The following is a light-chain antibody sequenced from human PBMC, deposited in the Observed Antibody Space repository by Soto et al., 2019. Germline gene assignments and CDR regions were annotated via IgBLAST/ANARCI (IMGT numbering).Light chain of an antibody. CDR1: SGQSSYA. Sequence: QLVLTQSPSASASLGASVKLTCTLSSGQSSYAIAWHQQQPEKGPRYLMKLDSDGSHTKGDAIPDRFSGSSSGAERYLTISSRQSEDEADYYCQTWGTGIHVVFGGGTKLTVL. V-gene: IGLV4-69*01. CDR2: LDSDGSH. J-gene: IGLJ2*01. CDR3: QTWGTGIHVV.